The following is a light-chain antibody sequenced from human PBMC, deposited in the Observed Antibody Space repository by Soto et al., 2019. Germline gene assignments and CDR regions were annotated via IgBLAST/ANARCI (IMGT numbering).Light chain of an antibody. V-gene: IGLV2-14*02. Sequence: QSALTQPASVSGSPGQSITISCTGTSSDVGTYNLVSWYQHHPGKAPKVMVYEGTKRPSGVSNRFSGSKSGNTASLTISGLQAEDEADYYCSSYTSSSTWVFGGGTKLTVL. CDR2: EGT. CDR1: SSDVGTYNL. CDR3: SSYTSSSTWV. J-gene: IGLJ3*02.